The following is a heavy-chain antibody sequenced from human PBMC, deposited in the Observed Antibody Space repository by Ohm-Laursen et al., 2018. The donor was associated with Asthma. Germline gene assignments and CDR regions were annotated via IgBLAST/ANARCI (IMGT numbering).Heavy chain of an antibody. J-gene: IGHJ5*02. Sequence: RSLRLSCTASGFTFSSYGMHWVRQAPGKGLEWVAVISYDGSNKYYADSVKGRFTISRDNSKNTLYLQMNSLRAEDTAVYYCAKGEYRCSSTSCYNWFDPWGQGTLVTVSS. CDR2: ISYDGSNK. CDR3: AKGEYRCSSTSCYNWFDP. D-gene: IGHD2-2*01. V-gene: IGHV3-30*18. CDR1: GFTFSSYG.